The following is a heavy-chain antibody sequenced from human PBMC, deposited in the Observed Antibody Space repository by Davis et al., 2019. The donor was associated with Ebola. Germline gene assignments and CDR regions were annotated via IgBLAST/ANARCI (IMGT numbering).Heavy chain of an antibody. CDR2: IISNSGDT. Sequence: ASVKVSCKASGYTFTDYNIHWMRQAPGQGLEWPGRIISNSGDTNYAQNFQGRVTMTRDTSISTAYMELSRLASDDTAVYYCARGHNYGFEYWGQGTLVTVSS. CDR1: GYTFTDYN. D-gene: IGHD5-18*01. J-gene: IGHJ4*02. CDR3: ARGHNYGFEY. V-gene: IGHV1-2*06.